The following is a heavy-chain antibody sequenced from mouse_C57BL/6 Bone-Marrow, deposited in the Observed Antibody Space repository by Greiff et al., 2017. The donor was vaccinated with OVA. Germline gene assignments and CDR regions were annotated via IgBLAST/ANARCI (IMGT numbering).Heavy chain of an antibody. J-gene: IGHJ4*01. V-gene: IGHV1-59*01. CDR3: ARGWNYAMDY. Sequence: QVQLQQSGAELVRPGTSVKLSCKASGYTFTSYWMHWVKQRPGQGLEWIGVIDPSDSYTNYNQKFKGKATLTVDTSSSTAYMQLSSLTSEDSAVYYCARGWNYAMDYWGQGTSVTVSS. CDR1: GYTFTSYW. CDR2: IDPSDSYT. D-gene: IGHD1-1*02.